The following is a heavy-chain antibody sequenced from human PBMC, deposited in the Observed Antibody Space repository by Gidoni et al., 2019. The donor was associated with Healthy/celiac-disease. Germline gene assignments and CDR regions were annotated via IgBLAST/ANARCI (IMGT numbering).Heavy chain of an antibody. CDR2: IWYDGSNK. V-gene: IGHV3-33*01. D-gene: IGHD5-12*01. CDR3: ARRGGSSGYDYFDY. Sequence: QVQLVESGGGVVQPGRSLRLSCSASGFPFSSYGMHWVRQAPGKGLEWVAVIWYDGSNKYYADSVKGRFTISRDNSKNTLYLQMNSLRAEDTAVYYCARRGGSSGYDYFDYWGQGTLVTVSS. CDR1: GFPFSSYG. J-gene: IGHJ4*02.